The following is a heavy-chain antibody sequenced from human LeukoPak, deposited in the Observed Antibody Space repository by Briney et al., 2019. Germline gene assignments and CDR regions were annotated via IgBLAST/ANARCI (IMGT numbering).Heavy chain of an antibody. CDR3: VNAIRGSSTQPGFDY. Sequence: GGSLRLSCSASGFTFSSFAMHWVRQAPGQGLEYVSTIGNNGGSTFYADSVKGKFTISRDNSKNTLYLQMSSLTADDTAVYYCVNAIRGSSTQPGFDYWGQGTLVTVSS. J-gene: IGHJ4*02. V-gene: IGHV3-64D*06. D-gene: IGHD1-26*01. CDR1: GFTFSSFA. CDR2: IGNNGGST.